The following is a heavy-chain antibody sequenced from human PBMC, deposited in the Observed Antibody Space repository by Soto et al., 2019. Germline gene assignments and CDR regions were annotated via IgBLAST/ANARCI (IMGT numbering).Heavy chain of an antibody. J-gene: IGHJ3*02. V-gene: IGHV3-9*01. CDR3: AKANPESLVASISGAFDI. CDR1: GFTFDDYA. Sequence: PGGSLRLSCAASGFTFDDYAMHWVRQAPGKGLEWVSGISWNSGSIGYADSVKGRFTISRDNAKNSLYLQMNSLRAEDTALYYCAKANPESLVASISGAFDIWGQGTMVAVSS. D-gene: IGHD5-12*01. CDR2: ISWNSGSI.